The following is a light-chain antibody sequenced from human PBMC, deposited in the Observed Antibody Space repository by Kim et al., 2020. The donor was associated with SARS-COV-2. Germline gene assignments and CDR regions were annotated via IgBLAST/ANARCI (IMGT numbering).Light chain of an antibody. V-gene: IGLV2-14*03. J-gene: IGLJ3*02. CDR2: DVS. CDR3: SSYTSSSTWV. Sequence: GQSMTLSCTGTRSDVGGYKYVSWYQQHPGKAPKLMIYDVSNRPSGVSNRFSGSKSGNTASLTISGLQAEDEADYYCSSYTSSSTWVFGGGTQLTVL. CDR1: RSDVGGYKY.